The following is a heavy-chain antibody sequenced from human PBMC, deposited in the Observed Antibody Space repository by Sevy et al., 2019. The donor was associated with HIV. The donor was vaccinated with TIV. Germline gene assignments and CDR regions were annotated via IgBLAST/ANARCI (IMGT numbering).Heavy chain of an antibody. J-gene: IGHJ3*02. Sequence: GGSLRLSCAASGFTFSNAWMSWVRQAPGKGLEWVGRIKSKTDGGTTDYAAPVKGRFTISRDDSKNTRYLQMNSLKTEDTAVYYCTTPIVGAADDAFDIWGQGTMVTVSS. CDR1: GFTFSNAW. D-gene: IGHD1-26*01. CDR3: TTPIVGAADDAFDI. CDR2: IKSKTDGGTT. V-gene: IGHV3-15*01.